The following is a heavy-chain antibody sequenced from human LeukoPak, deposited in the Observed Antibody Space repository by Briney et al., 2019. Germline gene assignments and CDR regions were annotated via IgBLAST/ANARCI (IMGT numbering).Heavy chain of an antibody. J-gene: IGHJ4*02. CDR3: ARDNNWGSDF. Sequence: GGALRLSCAASGFFFSDYSMNWVRQAPGEGREWVSKIRGSGRGSWSGMYYADSVKGRFTISRDNAKNSLYLQMSSLRAEDTAFYYCARDNNWGSDFWGQGALVTVSS. CDR1: GFFFSDYS. D-gene: IGHD7-27*01. V-gene: IGHV3-48*04. CDR2: IRGSGRGSWSGM.